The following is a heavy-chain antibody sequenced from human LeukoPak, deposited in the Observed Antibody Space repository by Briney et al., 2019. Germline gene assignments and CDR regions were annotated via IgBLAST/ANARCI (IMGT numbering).Heavy chain of an antibody. J-gene: IGHJ4*02. Sequence: PGRSLRLSCAASGFTFSSYGMHWDRQAPGKGLEWVAVIWYDGSNKYYADSVKGRFTISRDNSKNTLYLQMNSLRAEDTAVYYCARDSDSSGYSDYWGQGTLVTVSS. CDR2: IWYDGSNK. CDR1: GFTFSSYG. CDR3: ARDSDSSGYSDY. V-gene: IGHV3-33*01. D-gene: IGHD3-22*01.